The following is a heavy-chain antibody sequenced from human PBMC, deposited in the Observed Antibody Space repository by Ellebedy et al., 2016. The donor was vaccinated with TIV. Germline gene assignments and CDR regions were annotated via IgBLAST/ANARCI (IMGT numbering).Heavy chain of an antibody. D-gene: IGHD5/OR15-5a*01. Sequence: GESLKIPCKGSGYPFTNHWIARVRQMPGKGLEWMGIIDPGDSDARYHPLFEGQVTISTDKSVTTAYLTLSSLKTSDTATYYWARHSHYRVYVNGMDVWGQGTTVTVSS. CDR1: GYPFTNHW. CDR2: IDPGDSDA. J-gene: IGHJ6*02. V-gene: IGHV5-51*01. CDR3: ARHSHYRVYVNGMDV.